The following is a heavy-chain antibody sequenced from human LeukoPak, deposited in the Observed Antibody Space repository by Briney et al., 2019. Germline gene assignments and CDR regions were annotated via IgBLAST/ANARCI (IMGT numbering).Heavy chain of an antibody. CDR2: INPNSGGT. D-gene: IGHD2-15*01. V-gene: IGHV1-2*02. CDR1: GYTFTGYY. J-gene: IGHJ4*02. Sequence: ASVKVSCKASGYTFTGYYMHWVRQAPGQGLEWMGWINPNSGGTNYAQKFQGRVTMTRDTSISTAYMELSRLRSDDTAVYYCARDTQAVTTTPYYFDYWGQGTLVTVSS. CDR3: ARDTQAVTTTPYYFDY.